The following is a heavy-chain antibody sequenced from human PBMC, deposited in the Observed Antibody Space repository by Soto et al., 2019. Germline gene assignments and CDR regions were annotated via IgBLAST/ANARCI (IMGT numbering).Heavy chain of an antibody. CDR3: ARHHYSDSSGYNRPFEY. Sequence: QVQLQESGPGLVKPSETLSLTCSVSGGPISSYYWSWIRQSPGKGLEWIGYIYYSGSINDNPSLKSRVTISLDTLKPQISLKVRSVTAADTAVYYCARHHYSDSSGYNRPFEYWGQGTLVTVSS. CDR1: GGPISSYY. CDR2: IYYSGSI. J-gene: IGHJ4*02. D-gene: IGHD3-22*01. V-gene: IGHV4-59*01.